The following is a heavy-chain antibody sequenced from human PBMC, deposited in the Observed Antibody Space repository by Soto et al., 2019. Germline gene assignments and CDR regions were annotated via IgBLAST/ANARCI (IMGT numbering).Heavy chain of an antibody. CDR2: IYSNGNT. V-gene: IGHV3-53*01. CDR3: VVEDLGMEV. D-gene: IGHD2-15*01. CDR1: GFTVSTNY. Sequence: EVQLVESGGGLIQPGGSLRLSCAASGFTVSTNYRTWVRQTPGKGLEWVSIIYSNGNTYYADSVKGRFTISRDNSKNTLYLQMNRLRVDDTAVYYCVVEDLGMEVWGQGTTVTVSS. J-gene: IGHJ6*02.